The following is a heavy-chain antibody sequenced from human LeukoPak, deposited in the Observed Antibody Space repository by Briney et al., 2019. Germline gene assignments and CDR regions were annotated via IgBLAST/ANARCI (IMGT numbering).Heavy chain of an antibody. Sequence: GASVKVSCKASGYTFTGYYMHWVRQAPGQGLEWMGWIDPNSGGTNYAQKLQGRVTMTTDTSTSTAYMELRSLRSDDTAVYYCARDSSRDGYNYLPPDYWGQGTLVTVSS. D-gene: IGHD5-24*01. CDR2: IDPNSGGT. CDR1: GYTFTGYY. J-gene: IGHJ4*02. CDR3: ARDSSRDGYNYLPPDY. V-gene: IGHV1-2*02.